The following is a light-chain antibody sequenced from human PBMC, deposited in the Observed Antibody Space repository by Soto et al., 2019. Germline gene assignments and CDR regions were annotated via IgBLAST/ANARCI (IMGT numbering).Light chain of an antibody. CDR2: GVS. V-gene: IGKV3-15*01. Sequence: EIVMTQSPATLSVSPGERATLSCRASQSVSSKLAWFQQKPGQAPSLLIYGVSTRATGVPVRFSGSGSGTEFTLTVNSLQSEDFAVYYCQQYYSSPPTFGQGTKVEIK. CDR1: QSVSSK. J-gene: IGKJ1*01. CDR3: QQYYSSPPT.